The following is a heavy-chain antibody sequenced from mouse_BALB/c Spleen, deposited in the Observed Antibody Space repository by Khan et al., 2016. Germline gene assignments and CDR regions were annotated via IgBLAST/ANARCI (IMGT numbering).Heavy chain of an antibody. CDR2: VNPNNGDT. Sequence: VQLQQSGPDLVKPGASVKISCKASGYSFTGYYMYWVKQSHGKSLEWIGRVNPNNGDTSSNQQFKGKALLTVVKSSSTDYLEFRSLTSEDSAVYYCARDAMDYWGQGTSLTVSS. J-gene: IGHJ4*01. CDR1: GYSFTGYY. CDR3: ARDAMDY. V-gene: IGHV1-26*01.